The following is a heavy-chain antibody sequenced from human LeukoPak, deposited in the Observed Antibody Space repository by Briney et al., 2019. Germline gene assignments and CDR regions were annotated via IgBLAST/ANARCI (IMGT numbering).Heavy chain of an antibody. CDR3: AKAHSSSWYSD. CDR1: GFTFSRYG. CDR2: IWYDGSNK. V-gene: IGHV3-33*06. Sequence: PGGSLRLSCAASGFTFSRYGMHWVRQAPGKGLEWVAVIWYDGSNKYYADSVKGRFTISRDNSKNTLYLQMNSLRAEDTAVYYCAKAHSSSWYSDWGQGTLVTVSS. J-gene: IGHJ4*02. D-gene: IGHD6-13*01.